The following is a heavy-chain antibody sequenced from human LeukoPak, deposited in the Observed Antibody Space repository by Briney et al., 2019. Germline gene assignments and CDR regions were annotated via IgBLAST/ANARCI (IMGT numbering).Heavy chain of an antibody. V-gene: IGHV1-69*06. CDR3: ARVVGLTGYSSSWYSGYYYYMDV. D-gene: IGHD6-13*01. CDR1: GGTFISYA. J-gene: IGHJ6*03. Sequence: SVTVSCKASGGTFISYAISWVRQAPGQGLEWMGGIIPIFGTTNYAQKFQDRVTITADKSTSTAYMELSSLRSEDTAVYYCARVVGLTGYSSSWYSGYYYYMDVWAKGTTVTVSS. CDR2: IIPIFGTT.